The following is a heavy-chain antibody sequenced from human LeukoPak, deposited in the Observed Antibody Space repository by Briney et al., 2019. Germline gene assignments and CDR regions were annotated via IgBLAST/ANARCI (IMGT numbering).Heavy chain of an antibody. CDR2: IKSKTDDGTT. D-gene: IGHD3-9*01. V-gene: IGHV3-15*01. J-gene: IGHJ4*02. CDR3: TTDPTGTISDY. Sequence: GSLRLSCAASGFTFSNAWMSWVRQAPGKGLEWVGRIKSKTDDGTTDYAAPVKGRFIISRDDSKNTLYLQMNSLKTEDTAVYYCTTDPTGTISDYWGQGSLVTVSS. CDR1: GFTFSNAW.